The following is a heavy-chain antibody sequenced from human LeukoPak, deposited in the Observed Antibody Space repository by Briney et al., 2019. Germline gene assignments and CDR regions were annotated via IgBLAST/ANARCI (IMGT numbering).Heavy chain of an antibody. V-gene: IGHV3-23*01. CDR3: VRDYTSGNGVYDCFEF. J-gene: IGHJ4*02. CDR2: IGSTET. D-gene: IGHD2-2*02. Sequence: GGSLRLSCEASGFPFNTYAMAWVRQVPGKGPEWVASIGSTETFYAGSVGGRFTISRDDSKNTIYLQMDSLRVEDTAIYYCVRDYTSGNGVYDCFEFWGQGTQITVSS. CDR1: GFPFNTYA.